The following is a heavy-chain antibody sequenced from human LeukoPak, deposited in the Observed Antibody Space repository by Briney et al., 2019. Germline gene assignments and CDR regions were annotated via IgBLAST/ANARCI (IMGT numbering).Heavy chain of an antibody. Sequence: SVKVSCKASGFSFSTSAVQWVRQARGQRLEWIGWIVVGSGNTNYAQKFQERVTITRDMSTSTTYLELSSLRSEDTAVYFCAADLPYSNYGPLDYWGQGTLVTVSS. CDR2: IVVGSGNT. CDR3: AADLPYSNYGPLDY. V-gene: IGHV1-58*01. CDR1: GFSFSTSA. D-gene: IGHD4-11*01. J-gene: IGHJ4*02.